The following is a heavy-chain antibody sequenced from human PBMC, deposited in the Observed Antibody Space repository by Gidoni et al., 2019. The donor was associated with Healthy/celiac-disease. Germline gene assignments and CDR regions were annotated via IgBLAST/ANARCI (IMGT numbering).Heavy chain of an antibody. CDR2: IKQDGSEK. V-gene: IGHV3-7*01. D-gene: IGHD3-3*01. J-gene: IGHJ5*02. Sequence: EVQLVESGGGLVQPGGSLSLSCAASGFTFSSYWMSWVRQAPGKGLEWVANIKQDGSEKYYVDSVKGRFTISRDNAKNSLYLQMNSLRAEDTAVYYCASHSVSYFWSGYYYNWFDPWGQGTLVTVSS. CDR3: ASHSVSYFWSGYYYNWFDP. CDR1: GFTFSSYW.